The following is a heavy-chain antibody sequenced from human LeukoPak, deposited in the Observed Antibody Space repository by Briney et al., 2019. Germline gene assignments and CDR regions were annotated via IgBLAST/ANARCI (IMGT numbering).Heavy chain of an antibody. CDR3: ARDLEYSSSLGY. J-gene: IGHJ4*02. V-gene: IGHV4-59*01. CDR2: IYYSGST. CDR1: GGSISSYY. D-gene: IGHD6-6*01. Sequence: PSETLSLTCTVSGGSISSYYWSWIRQPPGKGLEWIGYIYYSGSTNYNPSLESRVTISVDTSRNQFSLKLSSVTAADTAVYYCARDLEYSSSLGYWGQGTLVTVSS.